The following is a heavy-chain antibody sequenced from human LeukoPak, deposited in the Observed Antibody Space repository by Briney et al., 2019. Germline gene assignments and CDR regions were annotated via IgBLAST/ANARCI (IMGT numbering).Heavy chain of an antibody. D-gene: IGHD5-12*01. V-gene: IGHV3-7*03. J-gene: IGHJ4*02. CDR1: GFTFSSYW. CDR3: AKNPIVATTGPIDY. Sequence: GGSLRLSCAASGFTFSSYWMSWVRQAPGKGLERVANIKQDGSEKYYVDSVKGRFTISRDNAKNSLYLQMNSLRAEDTAVYYCAKNPIVATTGPIDYWGQGTLVTVSS. CDR2: IKQDGSEK.